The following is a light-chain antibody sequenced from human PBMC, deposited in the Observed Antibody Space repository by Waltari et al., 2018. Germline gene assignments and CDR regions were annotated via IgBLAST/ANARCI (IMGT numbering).Light chain of an antibody. V-gene: IGLV1-40*01. Sequence: QSVLTQPPSVSGAPGQRVSISCTGSSSNIGAGYDVHWYQQVPGTAHKLLIYGNTNRPSGVPDRFSGSKSGTSASLAITGLQAEDEADYYCQSYDTSLSGTVVFGGGTRLTVL. CDR2: GNT. J-gene: IGLJ2*01. CDR1: SSNIGAGYD. CDR3: QSYDTSLSGTVV.